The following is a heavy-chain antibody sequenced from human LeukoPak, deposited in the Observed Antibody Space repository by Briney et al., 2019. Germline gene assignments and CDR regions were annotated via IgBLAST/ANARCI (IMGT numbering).Heavy chain of an antibody. J-gene: IGHJ3*02. Sequence: GGSLRLSCAASGFTFSSYAMSWARQAPGKGLEWVSAISGSGDSTYYADSENGRFTISRDNSKNTPYLQMNSLRAEDTAVYYCAKASAYCGDDCYSWSQAFDIWSRGTMVTVSS. CDR1: GFTFSSYA. D-gene: IGHD2-21*01. CDR2: ISGSGDST. CDR3: AKASAYCGDDCYSWSQAFDI. V-gene: IGHV3-23*01.